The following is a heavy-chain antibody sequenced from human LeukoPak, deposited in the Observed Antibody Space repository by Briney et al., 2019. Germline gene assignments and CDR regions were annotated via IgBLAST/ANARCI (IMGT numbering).Heavy chain of an antibody. CDR2: IYTSGST. CDR1: GGSISSYY. J-gene: IGHJ3*02. CDR3: ARDPTYYYDRADDAFDI. D-gene: IGHD3-22*01. V-gene: IGHV4-4*07. Sequence: SEILSLTCTVSGGSISSYYWSWIRQPAGKGLEWIGRIYTSGSTNYNPSLKSRVTMSVDTSKNQFSLKLSSVTAADTAVYYCARDPTYYYDRADDAFDIWGQGTMVTVSS.